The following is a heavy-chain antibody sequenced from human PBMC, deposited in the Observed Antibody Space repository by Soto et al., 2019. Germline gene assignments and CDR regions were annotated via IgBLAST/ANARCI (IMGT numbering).Heavy chain of an antibody. J-gene: IGHJ6*02. Sequence: GGSLRLSCAASGFPFSSYGMHWVRQAPGKGLEWVAVISYDGSNKYYADSVKGRFTISRDNSKNTLYLQMNSLRAEDTAVYYCAKDRHYYDSSGWTHKVYGMDVWGQGTTVTVSS. D-gene: IGHD3-22*01. CDR1: GFPFSSYG. V-gene: IGHV3-30*18. CDR3: AKDRHYYDSSGWTHKVYGMDV. CDR2: ISYDGSNK.